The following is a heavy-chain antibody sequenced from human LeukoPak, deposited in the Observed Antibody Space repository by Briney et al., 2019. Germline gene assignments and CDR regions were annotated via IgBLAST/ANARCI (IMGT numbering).Heavy chain of an antibody. J-gene: IGHJ4*02. V-gene: IGHV3-53*01. CDR2: IYSDNA. CDR3: ARRAGAYSHPYDY. Sequence: GGSLRLSCAASGFTFSSYSMNWVRQAPGKGLEWVSFIYSDNAHYSDSVKGRFTISRDNSKNTLYLQMNSLRAEDTAVYYCARRAGAYSHPYDYWGQGTLVTVSS. CDR1: GFTFSSYS. D-gene: IGHD4/OR15-4a*01.